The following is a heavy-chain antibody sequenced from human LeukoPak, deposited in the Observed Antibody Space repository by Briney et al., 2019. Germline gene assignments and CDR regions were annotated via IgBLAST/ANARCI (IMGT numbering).Heavy chain of an antibody. Sequence: GGSLRLSCAASGFTFSTYWMHWVRQAPGKGLVWVSRISSDGSITSYADSVKGRFTISRDNSKNTLYLQMNSLRAEDTAVYYCATDSRGVWFGDSGAFDIWGQGTTVTVSS. CDR2: ISSDGSIT. V-gene: IGHV3-74*01. CDR1: GFTFSTYW. D-gene: IGHD3-10*01. J-gene: IGHJ3*02. CDR3: ATDSRGVWFGDSGAFDI.